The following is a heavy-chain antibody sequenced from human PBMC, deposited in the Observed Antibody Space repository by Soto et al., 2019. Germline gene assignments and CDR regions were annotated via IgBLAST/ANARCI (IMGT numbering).Heavy chain of an antibody. CDR3: AREVGANYFDY. Sequence: QVQLVQSGAEVKKPGASVKVSCKASGYTFTSYYMHWVRQAPGQGLEWMGIINPSGGSTSYAQKSQGRVTMTRDTTTSTVYMELSSLRSEDTAVYYCAREVGANYFDYWGQGTLGTVSS. CDR1: GYTFTSYY. D-gene: IGHD1-26*01. J-gene: IGHJ4*02. V-gene: IGHV1-46*03. CDR2: INPSGGST.